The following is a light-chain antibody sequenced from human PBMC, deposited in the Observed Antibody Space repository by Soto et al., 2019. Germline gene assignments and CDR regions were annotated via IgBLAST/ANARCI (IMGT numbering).Light chain of an antibody. V-gene: IGLV2-23*02. CDR3: CSYAGSSSAYV. J-gene: IGLJ1*01. Sequence: QSVLTRPASVSGSPGQSITISCSGPSSDFGSYNVVSWYQQHPGKAPKLLIYEVSKRPSGVSDRFSGSKSGNTASLTISGLQAEDEADYHCCSYAGSSSAYVFGTGTKVTVL. CDR2: EVS. CDR1: SSDFGSYNV.